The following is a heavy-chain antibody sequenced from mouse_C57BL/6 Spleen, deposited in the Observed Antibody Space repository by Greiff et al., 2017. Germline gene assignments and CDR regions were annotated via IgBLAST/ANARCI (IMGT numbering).Heavy chain of an antibody. CDR3: ARGYYGNYDAMDY. D-gene: IGHD2-1*01. V-gene: IGHV14-3*01. CDR1: GFNIKNTY. Sequence: VQLQQSVAELVRPGASVKLSCTASGFNIKNTYMNGVKKRPEQGLEWIGRIDPANGNTKEAPKFQGKATITADTSSNTAYLQLSSLTAEDTASYYCARGYYGNYDAMDYWGQGTSVTVSS. CDR2: IDPANGNT. J-gene: IGHJ4*01.